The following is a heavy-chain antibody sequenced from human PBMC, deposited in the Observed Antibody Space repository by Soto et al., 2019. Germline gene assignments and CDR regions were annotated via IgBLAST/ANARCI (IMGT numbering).Heavy chain of an antibody. V-gene: IGHV4-31*03. D-gene: IGHD3-10*01. J-gene: IGHJ4*02. Sequence: QVQLQESGPGLVKPSQTLSLTCTVSGGSISSGGYYWSWIRQHPGKGLEWIGYIYYTGSTYYNPSRKRRVTISVDTSKNQFSLKLSSVTAADTAVYYCATLYMVRGVRTFDYWGQGTRVTVSS. CDR3: ATLYMVRGVRTFDY. CDR2: IYYTGST. CDR1: GGSISSGGYY.